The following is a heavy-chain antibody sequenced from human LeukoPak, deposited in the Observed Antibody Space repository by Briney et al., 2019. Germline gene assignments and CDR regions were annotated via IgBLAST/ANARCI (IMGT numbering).Heavy chain of an antibody. Sequence: GLSLRLSCAATGFTFSSYSMNWVRQAPGKGLEWVSSISSSSSYIYYADSVKGRFTISRDNAKNSLYLQMNSLRAEDTAVYYCARDLLPDDAFDIWGQGTMVTVSS. J-gene: IGHJ3*02. V-gene: IGHV3-21*01. CDR1: GFTFSSYS. CDR3: ARDLLPDDAFDI. CDR2: ISSSSSYI.